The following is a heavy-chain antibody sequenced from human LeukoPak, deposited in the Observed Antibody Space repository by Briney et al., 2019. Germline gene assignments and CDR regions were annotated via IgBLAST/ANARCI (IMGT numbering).Heavy chain of an antibody. CDR3: ATILGDYGGNSATGLFDY. V-gene: IGHV4-39*01. J-gene: IGHJ4*02. CDR1: GGSISSSSYY. CDR2: IYYSGST. D-gene: IGHD4-23*01. Sequence: SETLSPTCTVSGGSISSSSYYWGWIRQPPGKGLEWIGSIYYSGSTYYNPSLKSRVTISVDTSKNQFSLKLSSVTAADTAVYYCATILGDYGGNSATGLFDYWGQGTLVTVSS.